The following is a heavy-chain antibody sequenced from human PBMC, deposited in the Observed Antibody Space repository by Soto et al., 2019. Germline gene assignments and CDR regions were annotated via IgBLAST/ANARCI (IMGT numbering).Heavy chain of an antibody. CDR2: VKQDGSEQ. CDR3: VGGSGWVMDY. Sequence: PGGSLRLSCSASGFIFSSYWMTWVRHAPGKGLEWVANVKQDGSEQHYVDSVKGRFTISRDNVKNSLFLQMNSLRAEDTAVYYCVGGSGWVMDYWGQGTLVTVSS. D-gene: IGHD6-19*01. CDR1: GFIFSSYW. V-gene: IGHV3-7*03. J-gene: IGHJ4*02.